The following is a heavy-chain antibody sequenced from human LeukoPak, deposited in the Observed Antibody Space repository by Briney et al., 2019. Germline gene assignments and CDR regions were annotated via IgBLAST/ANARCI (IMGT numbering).Heavy chain of an antibody. CDR1: GFTFSSYG. J-gene: IGHJ5*02. CDR3: AKEGAVAGSMWFDL. Sequence: GGSLRLSCAASGFTFSSYGIHWVRQAPDKGLEWVADVSSNGDTTYYADSVKGRFTISRDNSKNTLYVQMNTLRAEDTAVYYCAKEGAVAGSMWFDLWGQGALVIVSS. D-gene: IGHD6-19*01. V-gene: IGHV3-30*18. CDR2: VSSNGDTT.